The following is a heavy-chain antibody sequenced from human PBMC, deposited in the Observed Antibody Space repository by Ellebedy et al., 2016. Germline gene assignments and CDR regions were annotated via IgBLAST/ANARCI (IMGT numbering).Heavy chain of an antibody. Sequence: SETLSLTXTVSGDSIISYYLNWIRQSPGKGLEWIGYNSYSGSSNSNPSLRSRITTSLDTSKNQFSLKLTSVTAADTAVYYCARSYDSSPLLFDTWGLGTLVSVSS. CDR1: GDSIISYY. D-gene: IGHD3-16*01. CDR3: ARSYDSSPLLFDT. V-gene: IGHV4-59*12. CDR2: NSYSGSS. J-gene: IGHJ4*02.